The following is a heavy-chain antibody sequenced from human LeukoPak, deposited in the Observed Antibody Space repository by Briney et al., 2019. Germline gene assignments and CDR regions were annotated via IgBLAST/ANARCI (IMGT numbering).Heavy chain of an antibody. J-gene: IGHJ5*02. CDR3: ARQKVGWLRFGYWFDP. CDR2: IYHSGST. CDR1: GYSINNGYY. D-gene: IGHD5-12*01. V-gene: IGHV4-38-2*02. Sequence: SETLSLTCTVSGYSINNGYYWAWIRQPPGKGLEWIGSIYHSGSTYYKPSLKSRVTISVDTSKNQFSLKLSSVTAADTAVYYCARQKVGWLRFGYWFDPWGQGTLVTVSS.